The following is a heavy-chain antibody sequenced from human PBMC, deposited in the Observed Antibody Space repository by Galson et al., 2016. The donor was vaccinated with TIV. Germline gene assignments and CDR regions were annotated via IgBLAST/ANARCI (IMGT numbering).Heavy chain of an antibody. Sequence: SLRLSCAAFGFTFRTYTMNWVRQAPGKGLEWVSYISLSGSHIYYADSVKGRFTISRDNAKNSLSLQMNSLRAEDTAVYFCARAVSSGDYAVDAFDIWGQGTVVTVSS. CDR1: GFTFRTYT. J-gene: IGHJ3*02. CDR2: ISLSGSHI. CDR3: ARAVSSGDYAVDAFDI. V-gene: IGHV3-21*01. D-gene: IGHD4-17*01.